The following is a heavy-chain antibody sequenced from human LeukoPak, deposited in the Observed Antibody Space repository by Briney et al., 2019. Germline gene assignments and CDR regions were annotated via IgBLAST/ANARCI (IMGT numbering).Heavy chain of an antibody. D-gene: IGHD3-9*01. Sequence: SVKVSCKASGGTFSSYTITWVRQAPGQGLEWMGGIIPIFGTPNYAQKFQGRVTITADESTNTAYMELSSLRSEDTAVYYCARGLRYFDWLLYPYYGMDVWGQGTTVTVSS. CDR1: GGTFSSYT. J-gene: IGHJ6*02. CDR3: ARGLRYFDWLLYPYYGMDV. CDR2: IIPIFGTP. V-gene: IGHV1-69*13.